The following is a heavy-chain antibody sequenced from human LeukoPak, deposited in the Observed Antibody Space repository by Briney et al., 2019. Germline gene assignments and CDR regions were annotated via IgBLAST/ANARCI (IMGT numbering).Heavy chain of an antibody. V-gene: IGHV4-38-2*01. CDR1: GYSISSGYY. Sequence: PSETLSLTCAVSGYSISSGYYWGWIRQPPGKGLEWIGNDYHSESTYKNPSLKSRVSVPLDTSNNQFSLKLTSVTAADTAIYYCARLSGAPVRHPIYHFDYWGQGTLVTVSS. D-gene: IGHD1-26*01. J-gene: IGHJ4*02. CDR3: ARLSGAPVRHPIYHFDY. CDR2: DYHSEST.